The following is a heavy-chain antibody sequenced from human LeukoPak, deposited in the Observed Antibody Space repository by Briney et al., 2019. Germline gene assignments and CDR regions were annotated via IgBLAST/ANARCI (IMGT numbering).Heavy chain of an antibody. J-gene: IGHJ3*02. D-gene: IGHD2-15*01. V-gene: IGHV3-11*01. CDR3: AKANVKYCSGGSCFDAFDI. Sequence: PGGSLRLSCAAPGFTFSDYYMSWIRQAPGKGLEWVSYISSSGSTIYYADSVKGRFTISRDNAKNSLYLQMNSLRAEDTAVYYCAKANVKYCSGGSCFDAFDIWGQGTMVTVSS. CDR1: GFTFSDYY. CDR2: ISSSGSTI.